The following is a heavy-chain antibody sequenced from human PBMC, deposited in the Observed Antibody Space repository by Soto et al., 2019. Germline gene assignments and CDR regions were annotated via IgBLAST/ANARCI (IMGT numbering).Heavy chain of an antibody. J-gene: IGHJ5*02. V-gene: IGHV4-30-4*01. CDR1: GGSISSGDYS. CDR2: IYNSGIT. Sequence: SETLSLTCTVSGGSISSGDYSWSWVRQSPGKGLEWIGHIYNSGITYYNPSLKSRVVISIDTSRNQFSLRLNSLTAADRAVYFCARGVTVFGLVSRFWYDPWGQGTVVTVSS. CDR3: ARGVTVFGLVSRFWYDP. D-gene: IGHD3-3*01.